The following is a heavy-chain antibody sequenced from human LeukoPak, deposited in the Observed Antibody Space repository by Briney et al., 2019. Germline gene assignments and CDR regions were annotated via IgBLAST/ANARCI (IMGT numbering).Heavy chain of an antibody. Sequence: ASVKVSCKASGGTFSSYAISWVRQAPGQGLEWMGGIIPIFGTANYAQKFQGRVTITTDESTSTAYMELSSLRSEDTAVYYCARVSRLSVPPYYYYYYMDVWGKGTTVTVSS. CDR1: GGTFSSYA. CDR3: ARVSRLSVPPYYYYYYMDV. J-gene: IGHJ6*03. V-gene: IGHV1-69*05. CDR2: IIPIFGTA.